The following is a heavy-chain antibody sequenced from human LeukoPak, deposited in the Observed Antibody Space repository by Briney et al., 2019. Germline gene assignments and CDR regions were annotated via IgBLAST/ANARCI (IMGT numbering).Heavy chain of an antibody. Sequence: ASVKVSCKASGYTFNDYYIHWVRQAPGQGLEWMGWINPNSGGTNYAQKFQDWVTMSRDTSIGTAYMELRRLRSDDTAVYYCARDRGRGGLISAFDIWGQGTMVTVSS. CDR1: GYTFNDYY. CDR3: ARDRGRGGLISAFDI. D-gene: IGHD3-16*01. V-gene: IGHV1-2*04. CDR2: INPNSGGT. J-gene: IGHJ3*02.